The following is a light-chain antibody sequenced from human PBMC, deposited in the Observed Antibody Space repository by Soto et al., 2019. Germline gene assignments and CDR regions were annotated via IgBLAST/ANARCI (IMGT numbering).Light chain of an antibody. CDR1: SSDVGRYNY. CDR2: EVN. V-gene: IGLV2-8*01. CDR3: SSYAGTFYV. Sequence: QSALTQPPSASGSPGQSVTISCTGTSSDVGRYNYVSWYQQHPGKVPKVLIFEVNKRPSGVPVRFSGSKSGNTASLTVSGLQADDEADYYCSSYAGTFYVLGTGTKVTVL. J-gene: IGLJ1*01.